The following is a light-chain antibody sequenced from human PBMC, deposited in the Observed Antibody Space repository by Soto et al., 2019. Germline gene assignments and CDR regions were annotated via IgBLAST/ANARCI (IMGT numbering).Light chain of an antibody. CDR3: SLYTTDSTYV. V-gene: IGLV1-40*01. CDR2: GNG. Sequence: QSVLTQPPSVSGAPGQRVTISCSGTSSSIGAGYEVHWYHQLPGTAPKLVVSGNGNRPSGVPDRLSGSKSGNTASLTISGLQAEDEAEYYCSLYTTDSTYVFGTGTKVTVL. J-gene: IGLJ1*01. CDR1: SSSIGAGYE.